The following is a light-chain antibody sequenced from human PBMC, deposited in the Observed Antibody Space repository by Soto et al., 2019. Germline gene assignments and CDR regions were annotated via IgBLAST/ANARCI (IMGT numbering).Light chain of an antibody. V-gene: IGKV1-5*01. CDR2: DAS. Sequence: DIEMTQSPSTLSASIGDGVTITCRASQTISSWLAWYQQKPGKAPKLLIYDASTLESGVPSRFSGSGSGTQFTLTISSLQPDDSATYYCQQYNSYWTFGQGTKVDIK. CDR1: QTISSW. J-gene: IGKJ1*01. CDR3: QQYNSYWT.